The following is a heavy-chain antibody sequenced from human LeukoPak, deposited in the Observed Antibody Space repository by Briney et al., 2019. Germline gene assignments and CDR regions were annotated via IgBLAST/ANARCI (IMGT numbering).Heavy chain of an antibody. J-gene: IGHJ4*02. D-gene: IGHD3-3*01. Sequence: GGSLRLSCAASGLTFSPYWMHWVRQAPGKGLVWVSRINSDGSSTNYTDSVKGRFTITRDNAKNTLYLQMNSLRAEDTAVYYCARGDPIDDFWSGGDYWGQGSLVTVSS. CDR2: INSDGSST. V-gene: IGHV3-74*01. CDR1: GLTFSPYW. CDR3: ARGDPIDDFWSGGDY.